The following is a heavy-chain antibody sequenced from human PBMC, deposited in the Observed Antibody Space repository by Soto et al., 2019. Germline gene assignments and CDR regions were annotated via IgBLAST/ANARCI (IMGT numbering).Heavy chain of an antibody. J-gene: IGHJ3*02. Sequence: PSETLSLTCTVSGGSITSDPYYWGWIRQPPGKGLDWIGSIYYSGSTYYNPSLQSRVTISVDTSKNQFSLKLSSVTAADTAVYYCARYGGFWSGYSGAVSFEIWGRGTRGAFSS. D-gene: IGHD3-3*01. CDR3: ARYGGFWSGYSGAVSFEI. CDR2: IYYSGST. CDR1: GGSITSDPYY. V-gene: IGHV4-39*01.